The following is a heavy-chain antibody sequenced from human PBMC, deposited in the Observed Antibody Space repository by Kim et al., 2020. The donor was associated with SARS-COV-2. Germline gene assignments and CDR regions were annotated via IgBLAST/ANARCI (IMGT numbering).Heavy chain of an antibody. Sequence: ASVKVSCKASGYTFTGYYMHWVRQAPGQGLEWMGWINPNSGGTNYAQKFQGRVAMTRDTSISTAYMELSRLISDDTAVYYCARVQRPHYGDYATYGDYWGQGTLVTVSS. V-gene: IGHV1-2*02. CDR2: INPNSGGT. CDR1: GYTFTGYY. CDR3: ARVQRPHYGDYATYGDY. J-gene: IGHJ4*02. D-gene: IGHD4-17*01.